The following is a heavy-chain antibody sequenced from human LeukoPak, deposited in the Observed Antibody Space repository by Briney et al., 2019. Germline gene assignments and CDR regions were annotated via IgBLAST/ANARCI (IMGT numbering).Heavy chain of an antibody. J-gene: IGHJ6*03. CDR1: GFTFSSYS. CDR3: ARVTAVAGYDYYYYYMDV. D-gene: IGHD6-19*01. CDR2: ISSSSSYI. Sequence: GGSLRLSCAASGFTFSSYSMNWVRQAPGKGLEWVSSISSSSSYIYYADSVKGRFTISRDNAKNSLYLQMNSLRAEDTAVYYCARVTAVAGYDYYYYYMDVWGKGTTVTVSS. V-gene: IGHV3-21*01.